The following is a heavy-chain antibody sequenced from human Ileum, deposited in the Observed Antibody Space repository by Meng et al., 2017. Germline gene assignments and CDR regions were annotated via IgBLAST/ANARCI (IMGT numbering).Heavy chain of an antibody. CDR2: ISPTGGSL. Sequence: GGSLRLSCAASGFTFSDYYMTWIRQPPGQGLEWLASISPTGGSLYYADSVKGRFSISRDNAKNSLSLQMNSLSVEDTYVYYCARDHGPLNWFDPWGQGTLVTVSS. V-gene: IGHV3-11*04. CDR3: ARDHGPLNWFDP. J-gene: IGHJ5*02. CDR1: GFTFSDYY.